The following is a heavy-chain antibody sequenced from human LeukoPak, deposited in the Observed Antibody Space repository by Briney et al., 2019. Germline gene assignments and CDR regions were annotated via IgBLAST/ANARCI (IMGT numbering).Heavy chain of an antibody. J-gene: IGHJ4*02. CDR1: GYSFTSYW. V-gene: IGHV5-51*01. CDR3: ARSYRRYGSGSYGGTIDY. D-gene: IGHD3-10*01. Sequence: GESLKISCKGSGYSFTSYWIGWVRQMPGKGLEWMGIIYPGDSDTRYSPSFQGQVTISADKSISTAYLQWSSLEASDTAMYYCARSYRRYGSGSYGGTIDYWGQGTLVTVSS. CDR2: IYPGDSDT.